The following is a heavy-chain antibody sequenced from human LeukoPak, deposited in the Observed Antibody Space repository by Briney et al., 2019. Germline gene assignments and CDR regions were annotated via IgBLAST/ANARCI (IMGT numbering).Heavy chain of an antibody. D-gene: IGHD5-12*01. CDR1: GFTLSRYR. J-gene: IGHJ4*02. CDR2: ISGIRYNI. V-gene: IGHV3-21*06. Sequence: GGSLRLSCVASGFTLSRYRMNGVRQTPWRGLAWVSSISGIRYNIYYADSVKGRFTISRDDAKNSLYLQMNTLRAEDTGVYYCARDMVEATTRGIDYWGQGTLVTVSS. CDR3: ARDMVEATTRGIDY.